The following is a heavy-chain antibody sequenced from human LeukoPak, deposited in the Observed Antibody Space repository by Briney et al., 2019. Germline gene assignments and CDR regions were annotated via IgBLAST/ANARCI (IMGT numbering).Heavy chain of an antibody. Sequence: GGSLRLSCAASGFTFSSYAMSWVRQAPGKGLEWVSAISGSGGSTYYADSVKGRFTISRDNSKNTLYLEMNSLRAEDTAVYYCAKDPEEWLVQGFDPWGQGTLVTVSS. CDR3: AKDPEEWLVQGFDP. V-gene: IGHV3-23*01. CDR1: GFTFSSYA. D-gene: IGHD6-19*01. CDR2: ISGSGGST. J-gene: IGHJ5*02.